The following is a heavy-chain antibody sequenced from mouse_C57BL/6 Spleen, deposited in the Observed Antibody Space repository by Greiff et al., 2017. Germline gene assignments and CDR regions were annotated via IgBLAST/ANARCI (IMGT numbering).Heavy chain of an antibody. D-gene: IGHD2-1*01. CDR2: TYPGSGST. V-gene: IGHV1-55*01. CDR1: GYTFTSYW. J-gene: IGHJ4*01. Sequence: QVQLQQPGAELVKPGASVKMSCKASGYTFTSYWITWVKQRPGQGLEWIGDTYPGSGSTNYNEKFKSKATLTVDTSSSTAYMQLSSLTSEDSAVYYCARGGKGDAMDYWGQGTSVTVSS. CDR3: ARGGKGDAMDY.